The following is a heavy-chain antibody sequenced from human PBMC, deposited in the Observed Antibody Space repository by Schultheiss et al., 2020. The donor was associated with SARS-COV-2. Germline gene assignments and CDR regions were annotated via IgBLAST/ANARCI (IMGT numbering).Heavy chain of an antibody. CDR2: IYYSGST. Sequence: SQTLSLTCTVSGGSISSYYWSWIRQPPGKGLEWIGYIYYSGSTNYNPSLKSRVTISVDKSKNQFSLKLTSVTAADTAMYYCARSGRGELLHWFDPWGQGTLVTVSS. D-gene: IGHD1-26*01. V-gene: IGHV4-59*08. CDR3: ARSGRGELLHWFDP. CDR1: GGSISSYY. J-gene: IGHJ5*02.